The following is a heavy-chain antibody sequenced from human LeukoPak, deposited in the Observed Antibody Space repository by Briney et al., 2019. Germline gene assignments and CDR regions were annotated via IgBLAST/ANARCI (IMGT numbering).Heavy chain of an antibody. V-gene: IGHV3-23*01. CDR1: GFTFSNYA. Sequence: GGSLRLSRAASGFTFSNYAMSWVRQAPGKGLEWVSTISGSGGSTYYADSVKGRFTISRDNSKNTLYLQMNSLRAEDTAVYYCYDSSGRPFDYWGQGTLVTVSS. CDR2: ISGSGGST. J-gene: IGHJ4*02. D-gene: IGHD3-22*01. CDR3: YDSSGRPFDY.